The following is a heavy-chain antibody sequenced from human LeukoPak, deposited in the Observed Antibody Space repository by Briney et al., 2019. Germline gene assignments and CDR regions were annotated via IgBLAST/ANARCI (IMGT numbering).Heavy chain of an antibody. J-gene: IGHJ4*02. CDR3: ARAFYDSSGYHPDFDY. Sequence: PGGSLRLSCTASGFTFSSYWMSWVRQAPGKGLGWVANIKQDGSEKYYVDSVKGRFTISRDNAKNSLYLQMNSLRAEDTAVYYCARAFYDSSGYHPDFDYWGQGTLVTVSS. CDR1: GFTFSSYW. V-gene: IGHV3-7*04. D-gene: IGHD3-22*01. CDR2: IKQDGSEK.